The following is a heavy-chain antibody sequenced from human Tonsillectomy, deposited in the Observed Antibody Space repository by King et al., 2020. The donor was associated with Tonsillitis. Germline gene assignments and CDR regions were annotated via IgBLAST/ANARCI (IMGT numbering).Heavy chain of an antibody. Sequence: WVRQAPGKGLEWVPFIRYDESNKYYADSGKGRFTISRDNSKNTLYRQMNSLRAEDMAVYYCAKYWAHCYYGLGSYYDRFDYWGQGTLVTFSS. J-gene: IGHJ4*02. V-gene: IGHV3-30*02. D-gene: IGHD3-10*01. CDR2: IRYDESNK. CDR3: AKYWAHCYYGLGSYYDRFDY.